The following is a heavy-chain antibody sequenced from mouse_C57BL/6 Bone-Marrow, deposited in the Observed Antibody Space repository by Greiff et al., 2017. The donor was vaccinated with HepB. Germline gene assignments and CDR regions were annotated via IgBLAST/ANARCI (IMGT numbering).Heavy chain of an antibody. D-gene: IGHD2-3*01. J-gene: IGHJ1*03. Sequence: EVKLMESGEGLVKPGGSLKLSCAASGFTFSSYAMSWVRQTPEKRLEWVAYISSGGDYIYYADTVKGRFTISRDNARNTLYLQMSSLKSEDTAMYYCTREQREGYHWYFDVGGTGTTVTVSS. CDR3: TREQREGYHWYFDV. CDR1: GFTFSSYA. CDR2: ISSGGDYI. V-gene: IGHV5-9-1*02.